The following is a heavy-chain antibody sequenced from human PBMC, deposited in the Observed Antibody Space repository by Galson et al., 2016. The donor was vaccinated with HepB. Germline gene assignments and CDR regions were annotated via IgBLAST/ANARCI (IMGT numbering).Heavy chain of an antibody. D-gene: IGHD5-12*01. J-gene: IGHJ6*02. CDR3: ATDSTFAYDSFGMGV. V-gene: IGHV3-53*01. CDR1: GLVVSSNY. CDR2: IYAGGSA. Sequence: SLRLSCAVSGLVVSSNYMSWVRQAPGKGLEWVAVIYAGGSAHYADSVKGRFTVSRDNSKNTLNLQMNSLRVDDTAVDYCATDSTFAYDSFGMGVWGPGTTVIVSS.